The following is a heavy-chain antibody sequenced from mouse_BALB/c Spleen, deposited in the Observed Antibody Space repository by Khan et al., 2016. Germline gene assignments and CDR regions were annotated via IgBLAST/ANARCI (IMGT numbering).Heavy chain of an antibody. CDR3: ARLSYGSSYAMDY. V-gene: IGHV14-3*02. D-gene: IGHD1-1*01. J-gene: IGHJ4*01. Sequence: VQLQQSGAELVKPGASVKLSCTASGFNIKDTYMHWVKQRPEQGLEWIGRIDPANGNTKYDPKFQGKATITADTSSNTAYLQLSSLTSEDTAVYYCARLSYGSSYAMDYWGQGTSVTVSS. CDR2: IDPANGNT. CDR1: GFNIKDTY.